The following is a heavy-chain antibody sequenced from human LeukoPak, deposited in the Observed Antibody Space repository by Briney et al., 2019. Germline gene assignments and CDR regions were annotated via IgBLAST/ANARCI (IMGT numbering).Heavy chain of an antibody. CDR3: ATALTRYYYGMDV. Sequence: SETLSLTCAVYGGSSSGYYWSWIRQPPGKGLGWIGEINHSGSTNYNPSLKSRVTISVDTSKNQFSLKLSSVAAADTAVYYCATALTRYYYGMDVWGQGTTVTVSS. CDR2: INHSGST. CDR1: GGSSSGYY. D-gene: IGHD3-3*01. V-gene: IGHV4-34*01. J-gene: IGHJ6*02.